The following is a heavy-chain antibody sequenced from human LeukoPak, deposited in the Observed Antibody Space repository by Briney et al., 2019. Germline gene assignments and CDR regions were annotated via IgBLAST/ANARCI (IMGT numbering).Heavy chain of an antibody. CDR1: GGSISSYY. CDR3: AREECGGDCYSRSGASDI. CDR2: IYTSGST. Sequence: PSETLSLTCTLSGGSISSYYWSWIRQPAGKGLEWIGRIYTSGSTNYNPSLKSRVTMSVDTSKNQFSLKLSSVTAADTAVYYCAREECGGDCYSRSGASDIWGQGTMVTVSS. D-gene: IGHD2-21*02. J-gene: IGHJ3*02. V-gene: IGHV4-4*07.